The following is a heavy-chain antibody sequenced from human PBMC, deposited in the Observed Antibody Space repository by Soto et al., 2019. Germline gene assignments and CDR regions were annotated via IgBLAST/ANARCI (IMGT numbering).Heavy chain of an antibody. D-gene: IGHD3-10*01. V-gene: IGHV3-23*01. Sequence: GGSLRLSCAASGFTFSSYAMSWVRQAPGKGLEWVSAISGSGGSTYYADSVKGRFTISRDNSKNTLYLQMNSLRAEDTAVYYCAVSTYYYGSGSYYMPDYWGQGTLVTVSS. J-gene: IGHJ4*02. CDR1: GFTFSSYA. CDR2: ISGSGGST. CDR3: AVSTYYYGSGSYYMPDY.